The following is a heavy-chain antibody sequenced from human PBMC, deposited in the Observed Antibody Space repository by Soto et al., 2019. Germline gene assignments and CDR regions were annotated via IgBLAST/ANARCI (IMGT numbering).Heavy chain of an antibody. CDR2: ISYDGSNK. J-gene: IGHJ2*01. V-gene: IGHV3-30*18. D-gene: IGHD2-21*02. Sequence: QVQLVESGGGVVQPGRSLRLSCAASGFTFSSYGMHWVRQAPGKGLEWVAVISYDGSNKYYADSVKGRFTISRDNSKNTMYRQRNSLRAEDTAVYYCAKDSTVVVTAIGSWYFELWCRGTLVTVSS. CDR1: GFTFSSYG. CDR3: AKDSTVVVTAIGSWYFEL.